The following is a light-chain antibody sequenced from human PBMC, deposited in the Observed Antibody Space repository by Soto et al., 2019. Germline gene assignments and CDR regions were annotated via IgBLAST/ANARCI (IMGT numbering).Light chain of an antibody. CDR1: SSDVGGYNY. CDR3: CSYAGSPYV. Sequence: QSALTQPRSVSASPGQSVAISCTGTSSDVGGYNYVSWYQQHPGKAPKLMIYDVSKRLSGVPDRFSGSKSGNTASLTISGLQAEDEADYYCCSYAGSPYVFGTGTKLTVL. V-gene: IGLV2-11*01. J-gene: IGLJ1*01. CDR2: DVS.